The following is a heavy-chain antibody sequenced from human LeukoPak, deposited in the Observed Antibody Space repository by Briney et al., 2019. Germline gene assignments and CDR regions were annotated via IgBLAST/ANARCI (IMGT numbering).Heavy chain of an antibody. J-gene: IGHJ4*02. CDR2: IKQDGSEK. Sequence: PGGSLRLSCTASGFTFSDCDMNWFRQAPGKGLEWVANIKQDGSEKYYMDSVKGRFTISRDNAKNSLYLQMNSLRAEDTAVYYCATAYSGYDYFDYWGQGTLVTVSS. D-gene: IGHD5-12*01. CDR3: ATAYSGYDYFDY. CDR1: GFTFSDCD. V-gene: IGHV3-7*01.